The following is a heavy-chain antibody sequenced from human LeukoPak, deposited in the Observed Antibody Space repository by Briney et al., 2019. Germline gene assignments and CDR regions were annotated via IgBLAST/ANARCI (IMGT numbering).Heavy chain of an antibody. J-gene: IGHJ6*03. CDR3: ARTRDQYYFFMDV. Sequence: GSLRLSCAASGFTFSSYWMSWVRQPPGKGLEWIGYIDTSGSTNYNPSLKSRVTISVDTSKNQFSLKLSSMTAADTAVYYCARTRDQYYFFMDVWGKGTTVTVSS. V-gene: IGHV4-4*09. CDR1: GFTFSSYW. CDR2: IDTSGST. D-gene: IGHD2-2*01.